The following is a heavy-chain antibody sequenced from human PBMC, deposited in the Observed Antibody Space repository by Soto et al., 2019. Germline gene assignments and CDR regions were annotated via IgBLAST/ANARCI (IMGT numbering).Heavy chain of an antibody. CDR3: SQGIVATIGGGYYYGLDV. J-gene: IGHJ6*02. CDR1: GFTFSNAW. Sequence: GGSLRLSCAAAGFTFSNAWMTWVRQASGKGLEWVGRIKSKTDGGTTDYAAPVKGRFTISRDDSKNTLYLQMNSLKTEDTAVYYCSQGIVATIGGGYYYGLDVWVQGTTVTVSS. CDR2: IKSKTDGGTT. V-gene: IGHV3-15*01. D-gene: IGHD5-12*01.